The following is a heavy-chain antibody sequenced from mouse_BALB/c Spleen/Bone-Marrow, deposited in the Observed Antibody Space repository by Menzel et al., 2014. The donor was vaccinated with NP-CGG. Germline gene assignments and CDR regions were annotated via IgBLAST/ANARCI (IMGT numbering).Heavy chain of an antibody. CDR1: GFTFSSFG. D-gene: IGHD4-1*01. J-gene: IGHJ2*01. CDR2: ISSGSSPI. V-gene: IGHV5-17*02. CDR3: TRGGNWEDFDY. Sequence: EVKLVESGGGLVQPGGSRKLSCAASGFTFSSFGMHWVRQAPEKGLEWVAYISSGSSPIFYADTVKGRFTISGDNPKNTLFLQMTSLRSEDTAMYYCTRGGNWEDFDYWGQGTTLTVSS.